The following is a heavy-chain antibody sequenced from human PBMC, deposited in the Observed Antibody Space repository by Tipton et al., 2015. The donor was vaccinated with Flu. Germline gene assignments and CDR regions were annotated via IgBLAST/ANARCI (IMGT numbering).Heavy chain of an antibody. CDR3: ARRDYSNYVSVPTNRFDS. CDR2: VHRSGKA. J-gene: IGHJ5*01. V-gene: IGHV4-38-2*01. Sequence: TLSLTCSVSGDFIDSCYLWGWLRQPPGQGLQWIGNVHRSGKAYYNSSLQSRVTISVNTSKNHFSLKLYSVTATATAVYYCARRDYSNYVSVPTNRFDSWGRGTLITVST. D-gene: IGHD4-11*01. CDR1: GDFIDSCYL.